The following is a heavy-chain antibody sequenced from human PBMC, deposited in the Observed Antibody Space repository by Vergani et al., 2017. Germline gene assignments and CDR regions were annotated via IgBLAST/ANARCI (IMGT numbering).Heavy chain of an antibody. CDR1: GGTFSSYA. V-gene: IGHV1-69*01. CDR3: AGSITMIVVDFYYYYMDV. Sequence: QVQLVQSGAEVKKPGSSVKVSCKASGGTFSSYAISWVRQAPGQGLEWMGGIIPIFGTANYAQKFQGRVTSTADESTSTADMELSSLRSEDTAVYYWAGSITMIVVDFYYYYMDVWGKGTTVTGSS. J-gene: IGHJ6*03. CDR2: IIPIFGTA. D-gene: IGHD3-22*01.